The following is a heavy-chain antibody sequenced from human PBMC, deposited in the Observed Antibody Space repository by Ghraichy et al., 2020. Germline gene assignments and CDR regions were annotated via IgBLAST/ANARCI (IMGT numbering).Heavy chain of an antibody. Sequence: LSLTCAASGFTFANYAMTWVRQAPGKGLEWVSTISGSGDNTYYADSVKGRFTISRDNSEDTLHLQMNSLRAEDMAVYYCAKEYYFDSTGYTGEAYYWGQGTLVTVSS. CDR3: AKEYYFDSTGYTGEAYY. J-gene: IGHJ4*02. CDR1: GFTFANYA. CDR2: ISGSGDNT. V-gene: IGHV3-23*01. D-gene: IGHD3-22*01.